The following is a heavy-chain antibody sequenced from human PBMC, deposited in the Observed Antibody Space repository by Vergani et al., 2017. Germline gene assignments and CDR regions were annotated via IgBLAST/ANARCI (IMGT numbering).Heavy chain of an antibody. V-gene: IGHV3-74*01. J-gene: IGHJ5*02. CDR3: ARARKFRFGVVWENWFDP. Sequence: EVELVESGGGLVQPGGSLRLSCAASGFTFNDYWMHWARQVPGKGLVWVSGMNGDGDTISYADSVKGRFTISRDNAKNTLFLQMNSLRAEDTAVYYCARARKFRFGVVWENWFDPWGRGTLVTVSS. D-gene: IGHD3-3*01. CDR1: GFTFNDYW. CDR2: MNGDGDTI.